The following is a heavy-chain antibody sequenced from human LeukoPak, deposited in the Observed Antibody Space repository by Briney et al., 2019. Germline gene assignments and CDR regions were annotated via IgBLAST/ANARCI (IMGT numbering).Heavy chain of an antibody. CDR2: MNPDSGNT. V-gene: IGHV1-8*01. Sequence: ASVKVSCKASGYTFTSYDINWVRQATGQGLEWMGWMNPDSGNTGYAQKFQGRVTMTRNTSISTAYMELRSLRSDDTAVYYCARDQVAYDILTGYYSGYYYYYMDVWGKGTTVTVSS. CDR3: ARDQVAYDILTGYYSGYYYYYMDV. D-gene: IGHD3-9*01. J-gene: IGHJ6*03. CDR1: GYTFTSYD.